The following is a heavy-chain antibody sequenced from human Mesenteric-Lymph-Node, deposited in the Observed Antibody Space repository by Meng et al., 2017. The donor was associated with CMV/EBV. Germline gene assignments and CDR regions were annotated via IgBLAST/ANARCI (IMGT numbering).Heavy chain of an antibody. Sequence: TGYGGTFSSGSFFWSWIRQPTGKRLEWIGNIYYSGSTNYNPTLKSRVTISADTSKNQFSLKVTSVTAADTAVYYCAALVQATTGWFDPWGQGTLVTVS. CDR2: IYYSGST. V-gene: IGHV4-61*01. CDR3: AALVQATTGWFDP. CDR1: GGTFSSGSFF. J-gene: IGHJ5*02. D-gene: IGHD4-17*01.